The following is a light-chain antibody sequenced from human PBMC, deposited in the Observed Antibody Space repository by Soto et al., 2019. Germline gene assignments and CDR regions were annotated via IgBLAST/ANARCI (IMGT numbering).Light chain of an antibody. CDR1: QSVSGTF. Sequence: EIVLTQSPGTLSLSPGERATLSCRASQSVSGTFLAWYQQKPGQAPRLVIYGASTRAPGIPDRFTGRGSGTDFTNTISGPEPEDSAVYYCQQYDRSPWTFGQGTKVEIK. CDR3: QQYDRSPWT. V-gene: IGKV3-20*01. CDR2: GAS. J-gene: IGKJ1*01.